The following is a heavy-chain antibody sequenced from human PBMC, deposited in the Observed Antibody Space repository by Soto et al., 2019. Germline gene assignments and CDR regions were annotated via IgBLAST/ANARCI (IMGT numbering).Heavy chain of an antibody. J-gene: IGHJ4*02. CDR1: GFTFDNFA. D-gene: IGHD3-22*01. CDR3: AKDVHYDSSGGLDY. Sequence: GSLRLSCTTSGFTFDNFAMSWVRQAPGRGLEWVSAISGGGGGKYYADSVKGRFIIARDNSKNTVYLEVNGLRTEDTAVYYCAKDVHYDSSGGLDYWGQGTLVTVS. V-gene: IGHV3-23*01. CDR2: ISGGGGGK.